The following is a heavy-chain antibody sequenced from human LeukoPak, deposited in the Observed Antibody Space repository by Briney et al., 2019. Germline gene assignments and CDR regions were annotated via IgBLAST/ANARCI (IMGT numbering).Heavy chain of an antibody. Sequence: GGSLRLSCAASGFTFSSYWMSWVRQAPGKGREWVANIKQDGSEKYYVDSVKGRFTISRDNAKNSLYLQMNSLRAEDTAVYYCARAYIIMVRGVENPDDAFDSWGQGTMVTVSS. D-gene: IGHD3-10*01. CDR3: ARAYIIMVRGVENPDDAFDS. CDR2: IKQDGSEK. CDR1: GFTFSSYW. V-gene: IGHV3-7*01. J-gene: IGHJ3*02.